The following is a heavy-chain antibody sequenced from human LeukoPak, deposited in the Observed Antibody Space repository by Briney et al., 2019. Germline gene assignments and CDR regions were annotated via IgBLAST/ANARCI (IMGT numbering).Heavy chain of an antibody. CDR1: RLSFSDYA. CDR2: ISDDGQSS. V-gene: IGHV3-23*01. Sequence: GGSLRLSCTASRLSFSDYAMTWVRQAPGKGLEWVSGISDDGQSSYYSEAVKGRFVISRDNSKNTLYLQMNKMRGDDTATYYCARFWVVGDSSWFDPWGQGTLVTVSS. CDR3: ARFWVVGDSSWFDP. D-gene: IGHD1-26*01. J-gene: IGHJ5*02.